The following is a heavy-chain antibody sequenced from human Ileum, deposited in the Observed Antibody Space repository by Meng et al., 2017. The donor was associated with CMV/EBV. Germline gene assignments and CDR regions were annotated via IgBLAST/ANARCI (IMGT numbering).Heavy chain of an antibody. V-gene: IGHV1-2*06. J-gene: IGHJ4*02. D-gene: IGHD5-18*01. CDR1: GYTFTGNN. Sequence: QVQWEQSGGEMRKPGASVKVSCKASGYTFTGNNIHWVRQAPGQGLEWMGRINPNTGDTKNAQNFQGRVTMTRDTSNGTAYMELTNLRSDDTAVYFCTRSWIHLWSHDFDYWGQGTLVTVSS. CDR2: INPNTGDT. CDR3: TRSWIHLWSHDFDY.